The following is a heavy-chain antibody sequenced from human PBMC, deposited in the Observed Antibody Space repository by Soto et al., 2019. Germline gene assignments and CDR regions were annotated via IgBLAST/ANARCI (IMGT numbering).Heavy chain of an antibody. CDR3: AKKANSRPGSQYFAN. CDR1: GFTFSSYS. Sequence: GGSLRLSCAASGFTFSSYSMSWVRQAPGKGLEWVSGFRTGGDDATTYYADSVKGRFTISRDNSKNMLFLQMNSLRAEDTAIYYCAKKANSRPGSQYFANWGQGTPVTVSS. D-gene: IGHD3-10*01. J-gene: IGHJ4*02. V-gene: IGHV3-23*01. CDR2: FRTGGDDATT.